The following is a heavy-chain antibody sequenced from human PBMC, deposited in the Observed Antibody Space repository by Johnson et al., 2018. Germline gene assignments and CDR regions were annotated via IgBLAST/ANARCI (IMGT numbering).Heavy chain of an antibody. CDR2: ISSTSSHI. CDR3: ARESSSGRDFDS. Sequence: VQLVESGGGLVKPGGSLRLSCAASGFTFSHYTIHWVRQAPGKGLEWVSSISSTSSHIYYADSVKGRFTISRDNAKNSLQLQMTSLRAEDTAVYFCARESSSGRDFDSWGQGTLVIVSS. V-gene: IGHV3-21*01. CDR1: GFTFSHYT. D-gene: IGHD3-22*01. J-gene: IGHJ4*02.